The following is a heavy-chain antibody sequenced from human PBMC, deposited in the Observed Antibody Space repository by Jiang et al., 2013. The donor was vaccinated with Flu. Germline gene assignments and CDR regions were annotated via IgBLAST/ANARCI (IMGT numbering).Heavy chain of an antibody. CDR2: IKQDGSEK. J-gene: IGHJ2*01. CDR3: ASHTFGSWYFDV. CDR1: GFSFSSAW. D-gene: IGHD3-10*01. V-gene: IGHV3-7*03. Sequence: VQLLESGGDLVQPGGSLRLSCAASGFSFSSAWMNWVRQAPGKGLEWVANIKQDGSEKNYVDSVKGRFSISRDNAKTHCIAMNSLRAEDTAVYYCASHTFGSWYFDVWG.